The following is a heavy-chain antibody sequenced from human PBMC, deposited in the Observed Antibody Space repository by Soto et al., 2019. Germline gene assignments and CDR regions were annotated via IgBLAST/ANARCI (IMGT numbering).Heavy chain of an antibody. CDR2: IVPMFGTS. J-gene: IGHJ4*02. CDR3: NRGSEYDFWSGYL. V-gene: IGHV1-69*06. CDR1: GGTSTRYA. D-gene: IGHD3-3*01. Sequence: QERLVQSGAAVRKPGSSVTVSCKVTGGTSTRYAINWVRQAPGQGLEWMGGIVPMFGTSKYAQKFQGRVTITADTSTNIAYMAWRSLRSEDTAVYYCNRGSEYDFWSGYLWGQGTLVSVSS.